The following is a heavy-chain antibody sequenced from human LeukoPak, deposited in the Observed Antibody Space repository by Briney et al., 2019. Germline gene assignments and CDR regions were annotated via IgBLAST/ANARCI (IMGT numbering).Heavy chain of an antibody. CDR3: ASELYYDSSGYYYNWFDP. V-gene: IGHV1-69*13. CDR2: IIPIFGTA. J-gene: IGHJ5*02. CDR1: GGTFSSYA. Sequence: SVKVSCKASGGTFSSYAISWVRQAPGQGLEWMGGIIPIFGTANYAQKFQGRVTITADESTSTAYMELSSLRSEDTAVYYCASELYYDSSGYYYNWFDPWGQGTLVTVSS. D-gene: IGHD3-22*01.